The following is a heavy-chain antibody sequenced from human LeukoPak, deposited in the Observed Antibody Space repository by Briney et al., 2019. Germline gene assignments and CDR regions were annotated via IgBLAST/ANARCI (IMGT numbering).Heavy chain of an antibody. CDR3: ARDLFPRIAAAGNDAFDI. J-gene: IGHJ3*02. D-gene: IGHD6-13*01. CDR2: ISSSSSYI. V-gene: IGHV3-21*01. Sequence: GGSLRLSCAASGFTFSSYSMNWVRQAPGKGLEWVSSISSSSSYIYYADSVKGRFTISRDNGKNSLYLHMNSLRAEDTDVYYCARDLFPRIAAAGNDAFDIWGQGKMVTVSS. CDR1: GFTFSSYS.